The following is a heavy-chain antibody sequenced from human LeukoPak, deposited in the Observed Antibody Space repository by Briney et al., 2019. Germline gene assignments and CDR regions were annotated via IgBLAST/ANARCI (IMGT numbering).Heavy chain of an antibody. V-gene: IGHV4-39*07. Sequence: SETLSLTCTVSGGSISSSSYYWGWIRQPPGKGLEWIGSIYYSGSTYYNPSLKSRVTISVDTSKNQFSLKLSSVTAADTAVYYCARAPTQDRPGYSYGLSVTQRRGYSGYSLYYFDYWGQGTLVTVSS. CDR3: ARAPTQDRPGYSYGLSVTQRRGYSGYSLYYFDY. CDR1: GGSISSSSYY. J-gene: IGHJ4*02. CDR2: IYYSGST. D-gene: IGHD5-12*01.